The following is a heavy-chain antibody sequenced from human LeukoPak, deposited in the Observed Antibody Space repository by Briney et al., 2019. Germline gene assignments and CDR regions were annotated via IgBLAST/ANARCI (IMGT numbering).Heavy chain of an antibody. CDR3: AKDMVYYASGSSYAL. J-gene: IGHJ4*02. CDR2: ISGSGGST. V-gene: IGHV3-23*01. Sequence: GGSLRLSCAASGFIFSGYAMSWVRQAPGKGLEWVSTISGSGGSTHYADSVRGRFTISRDNSKTTLYLQMNSLGAEDTAVYYCAKDMVYYASGSSYALWGQGTLVTVSS. CDR1: GFIFSGYA. D-gene: IGHD3-10*01.